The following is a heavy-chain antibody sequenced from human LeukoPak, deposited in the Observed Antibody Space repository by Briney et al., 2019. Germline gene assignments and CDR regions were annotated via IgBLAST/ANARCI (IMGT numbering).Heavy chain of an antibody. Sequence: SETLSLTCTVSGYSISSTYYWSWIRQPPGQGLENIGYIYYTGSTNYNPSLKSRVTISVDTSKNQFSLKLSSVTAADTAVYYCARHSITMVRGENYYYYYYMDVWGKGTTVTISS. CDR2: IYYTGST. D-gene: IGHD3-10*01. J-gene: IGHJ6*03. CDR1: GYSISSTYY. V-gene: IGHV4-61*01. CDR3: ARHSITMVRGENYYYYYYMDV.